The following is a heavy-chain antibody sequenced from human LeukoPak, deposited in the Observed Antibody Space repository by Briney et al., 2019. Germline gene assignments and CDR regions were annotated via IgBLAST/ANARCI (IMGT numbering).Heavy chain of an antibody. CDR1: GFTFSSYS. J-gene: IGHJ4*02. CDR3: ARVEYSRNDY. CDR2: ISSSYI. V-gene: IGHV3-21*01. D-gene: IGHD5-18*01. Sequence: PGGSLRLSCAASGFTFSSYSMNWVRQAPGKGLEWVSSISSSYIYYADSVKGRFAISRDNAKNSLYLQMNSLRAEDTAVYYCARVEYSRNDYWGQGTLVTVSS.